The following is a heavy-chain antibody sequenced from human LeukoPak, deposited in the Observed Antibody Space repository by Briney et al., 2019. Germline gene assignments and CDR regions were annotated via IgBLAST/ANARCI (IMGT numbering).Heavy chain of an antibody. CDR2: IYYSGST. D-gene: IGHD2-15*01. CDR1: GGSISSGGYY. CDR3: ARTGDCCSGGSCYRGAFDI. V-gene: IGHV4-31*03. Sequence: PSETLSLTCTVSGGSISSGGYYWSWIRQHPGKGLEWIGYIYYSGSTYYNLSLKSRVTISVDTSKNQFSLKLSSVTAADTAVYYCARTGDCCSGGSCYRGAFDIWGQGTMVTVSS. J-gene: IGHJ3*02.